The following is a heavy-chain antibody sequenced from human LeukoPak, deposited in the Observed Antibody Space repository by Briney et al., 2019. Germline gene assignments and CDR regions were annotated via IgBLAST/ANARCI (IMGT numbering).Heavy chain of an antibody. CDR2: IYYSGST. D-gene: IGHD4-11*01. CDR3: ARARSMTTVTSYYYYMDV. J-gene: IGHJ6*03. Sequence: SETLSLTCTVSGGSISSSTYYWGWIRQPPGKGLEWIGSIYYSGSTYYNPSLKSRVTILVDTSKNQFSLKLSSVTAADTAVYYCARARSMTTVTSYYYYMDVWGKGTTVTVSS. CDR1: GGSISSSTYY. V-gene: IGHV4-39*07.